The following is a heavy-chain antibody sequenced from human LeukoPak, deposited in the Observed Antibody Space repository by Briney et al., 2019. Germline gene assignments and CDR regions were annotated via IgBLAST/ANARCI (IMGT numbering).Heavy chain of an antibody. CDR3: ARMEFYQYYTMDV. CDR2: MNPNSGNT. Sequence: ASVKVSCKASGYAFTNYDINWVRQATGQGLEWMGWMNPNSGNTGYAQKFQGRVTMTRDTSKTTAYMELSSLRSEDTAVYYCARMEFYQYYTMDVWGQGTTVTVAS. CDR1: GYAFTNYD. J-gene: IGHJ6*02. V-gene: IGHV1-8*01. D-gene: IGHD2/OR15-2a*01.